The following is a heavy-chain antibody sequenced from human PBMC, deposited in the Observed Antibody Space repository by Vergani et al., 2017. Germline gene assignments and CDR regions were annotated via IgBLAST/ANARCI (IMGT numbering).Heavy chain of an antibody. Sequence: QVQLVESGGGVVQPGRSLRLSCAASGFTFSSYGMHWVRQAPGKGLEWVAVISYDGSNKYYADSVKGRFTISRDNSKNTLYLQMNSLRAEDTAVYYCAKDSYYYDSSGYYSDYYYYYMDVWGKGP. CDR3: AKDSYYYDSSGYYSDYYYYYMDV. D-gene: IGHD3-22*01. J-gene: IGHJ6*03. V-gene: IGHV3-30*18. CDR1: GFTFSSYG. CDR2: ISYDGSNK.